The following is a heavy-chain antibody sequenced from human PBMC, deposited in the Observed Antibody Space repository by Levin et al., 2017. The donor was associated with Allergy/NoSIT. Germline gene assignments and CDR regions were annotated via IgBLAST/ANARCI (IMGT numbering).Heavy chain of an antibody. CDR2: VKRTRNGGTT. J-gene: IGHJ4*02. CDR3: ETDDFGGN. CDR1: GFTVSEAW. Sequence: GESLKISCVVSGFTVSEAWMHWVRQAPGKGLEWVGRVKRTRNGGTTDFSASGKGRFTISRDDSKNMFYLQMNSLKTEDTAVYYCETDDFGGNWGQGTLVAVSS. V-gene: IGHV3-15*01. D-gene: IGHD4-23*01.